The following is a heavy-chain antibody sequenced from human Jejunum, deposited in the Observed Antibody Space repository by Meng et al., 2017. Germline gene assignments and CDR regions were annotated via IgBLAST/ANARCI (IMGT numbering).Heavy chain of an antibody. Sequence: QLQLQESGPGLAKPSETLSLTCTVSGGSISRSVYYWGWIRQPPGKGLEWIVSIYYSGTTYYHPSLKSRVTISVDTSKNQFSLELSSVTAADTAVYYCASLRPWLDSPGPPNEYWGQGTLVTVSS. J-gene: IGHJ4*02. D-gene: IGHD6-19*01. V-gene: IGHV4-39*01. CDR3: ASLRPWLDSPGPPNEY. CDR2: IYYSGTT. CDR1: GGSISRSVYY.